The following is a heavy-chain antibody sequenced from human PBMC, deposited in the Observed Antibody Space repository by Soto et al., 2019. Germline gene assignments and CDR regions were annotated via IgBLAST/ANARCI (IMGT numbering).Heavy chain of an antibody. J-gene: IGHJ4*02. CDR3: AGGMCFGGSCYLDV. Sequence: QVQLVQSGAEVKKPGSSVKVSCKASGGTFSTYTLYWVRQAPGQGLEWMGGISPGIDIRDYALKFQGRVTITADESTSTVYMQLSTLISEDTALYYCAGGMCFGGSCYLDVWGQGTLVTVSS. CDR2: ISPGIDIR. D-gene: IGHD2-15*01. V-gene: IGHV1-69*12. CDR1: GGTFSTYT.